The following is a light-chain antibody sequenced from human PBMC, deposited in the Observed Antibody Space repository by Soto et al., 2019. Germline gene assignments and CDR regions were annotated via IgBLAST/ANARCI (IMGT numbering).Light chain of an antibody. CDR1: SPNIGSNY. CDR2: TNN. Sequence: QSLLTQPPSASGTPGQRVTISCSGSSPNIGSNYVYWYQQLPGTAPKLLIYTNNQRPSGVPDRFSGSKSGTSASLAISGLRSEDEADYYCAAWDDSLSGPVFGGGTKLTVL. V-gene: IGLV1-47*01. CDR3: AAWDDSLSGPV. J-gene: IGLJ2*01.